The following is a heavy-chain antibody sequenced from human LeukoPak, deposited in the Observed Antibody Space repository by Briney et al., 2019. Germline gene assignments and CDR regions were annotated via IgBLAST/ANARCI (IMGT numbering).Heavy chain of an antibody. J-gene: IGHJ4*02. D-gene: IGHD3-3*01. V-gene: IGHV1-8*01. Sequence: ASVKVSCKASGYTFTNYAIHWVRQAPGQGLEWMAWLNPGSGDAGYAHSFQGRVTMTRDTSKSTAYMELRSLTSEETAVYYCARRFCRNNSCFQIESWGQGTLVTVSS. CDR1: GYTFTNYA. CDR3: ARRFCRNNSCFQIES. CDR2: LNPGSGDA.